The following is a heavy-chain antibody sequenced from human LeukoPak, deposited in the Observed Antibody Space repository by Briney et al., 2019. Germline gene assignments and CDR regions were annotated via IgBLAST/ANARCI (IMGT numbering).Heavy chain of an antibody. CDR2: IIPIFGTA. CDR3: ARAPDDYSNYYFDY. J-gene: IGHJ4*02. V-gene: IGHV1-69*13. D-gene: IGHD4-11*01. CDR1: GGTFSSYA. Sequence: GASVKVSCKASGGTFSSYAISWVRQAPGQGLEWMGGIIPIFGTANYAQKFQGRVTITADESTSTAYMELGSLRSEDTAVYYCARAPDDYSNYYFDYWGTGTLVTVSS.